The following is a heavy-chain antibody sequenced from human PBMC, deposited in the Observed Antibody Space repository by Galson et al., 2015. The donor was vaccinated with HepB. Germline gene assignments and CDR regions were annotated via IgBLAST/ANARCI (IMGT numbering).Heavy chain of an antibody. D-gene: IGHD5-12*01. V-gene: IGHV3-49*04. CDR3: TGDRKGGYGPFDY. CDR2: IRSKAYGGTT. CDR1: GFNFGNYA. J-gene: IGHJ4*02. Sequence: SLRLSCAASGFNFGNYAMHWVRQAPGKGLEWVGSIRSKAYGGTTEYVASVKRRFTISRHDSKSIAYLQINSLKPEDTAVCYWTGDRKGGYGPFDYWGQGTLVTVSS.